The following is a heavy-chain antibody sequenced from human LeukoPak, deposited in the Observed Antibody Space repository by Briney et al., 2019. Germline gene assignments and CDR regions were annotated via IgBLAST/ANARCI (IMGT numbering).Heavy chain of an antibody. D-gene: IGHD5-12*01. V-gene: IGHV4-39*01. CDR3: ARLRRYYFDY. J-gene: IGHJ4*02. CDR2: IYYSGST. CDR1: GFTFSSYW. Sequence: PGGSLRLSCAASGFTFSSYWMSWIRQPPGKGLEWIGSIYYSGSTYYNPSLKSRVTISVDTSKSQFSLKLSSVTAADTAVYYCARLRRYYFDYWGQGTLVTVSS.